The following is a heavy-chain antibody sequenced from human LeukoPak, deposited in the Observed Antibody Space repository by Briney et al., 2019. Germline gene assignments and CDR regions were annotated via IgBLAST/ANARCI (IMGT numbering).Heavy chain of an antibody. CDR1: GGTFSSYA. D-gene: IGHD3-16*01. V-gene: IGHV1-69*13. CDR2: IIPIFGTA. CDR3: ARGPQGGYYYYYMDV. J-gene: IGHJ6*03. Sequence: VKVSCKASGGTFSSYAISWVRQAPGQGLEWMGGIIPIFGTANYAQKFQGRVTITADESTSTGYLELSSLRSEDTAVYYCARGPQGGYYYYYMDVRGKGTTVTVSS.